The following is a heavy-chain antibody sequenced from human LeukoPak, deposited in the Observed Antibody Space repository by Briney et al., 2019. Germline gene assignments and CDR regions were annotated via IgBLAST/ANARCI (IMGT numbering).Heavy chain of an antibody. CDR2: INWNVGST. Sequence: PAVSLRLSCAASGFSFDDYGMSWARQAPGKGLEWLSGINWNVGSTGYADSVKGRFTISRDNAKNSLYLQMNSLRAEDTALYYCARSPQQWELPDFDYWGQGTLVTVSS. V-gene: IGHV3-20*04. CDR3: ARSPQQWELPDFDY. CDR1: GFSFDDYG. J-gene: IGHJ4*02. D-gene: IGHD1-26*01.